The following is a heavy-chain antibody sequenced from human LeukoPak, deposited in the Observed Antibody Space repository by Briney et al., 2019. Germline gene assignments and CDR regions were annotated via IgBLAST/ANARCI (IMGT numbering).Heavy chain of an antibody. Sequence: ASVKVSCKASGYTFTSYDINWVRQATGQGLEWMGWMNPNSGNTGYAQKFQGRVTMTRNTSISTAYMELSSLRSEDTAVYYCGRAARGSTLGGFDYWGQGTLVTV. J-gene: IGHJ4*02. CDR3: GRAARGSTLGGFDY. D-gene: IGHD3-10*01. CDR1: GYTFTSYD. CDR2: MNPNSGNT. V-gene: IGHV1-8*01.